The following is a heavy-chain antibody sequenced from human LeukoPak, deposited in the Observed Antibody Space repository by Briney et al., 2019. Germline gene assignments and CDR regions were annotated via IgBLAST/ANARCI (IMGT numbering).Heavy chain of an antibody. CDR2: ISGSGGST. V-gene: IGHV3-23*01. Sequence: PGGTLRLSCAASGFTFSSYGMSWVRQAPGKGLEWVSAISGSGGSTYYADSVKGRFTISRDNSKNTLYLQMNSLRAEDTAVYYCAKDFGAGHYYYYYMDVWGKGTTVTISS. CDR1: GFTFSSYG. D-gene: IGHD3-16*01. CDR3: AKDFGAGHYYYYYMDV. J-gene: IGHJ6*03.